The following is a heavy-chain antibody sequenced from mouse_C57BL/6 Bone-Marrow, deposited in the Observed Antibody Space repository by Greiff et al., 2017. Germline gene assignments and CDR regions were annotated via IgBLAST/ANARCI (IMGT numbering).Heavy chain of an antibody. Sequence: VQLQQSGPELVKPGASVKISCKASGYAFSSSWMNWVKQRPGKGLEWIGRIYPGDGDTNYNGKFKGKATLTADKSSSTAYMQLSSLTSEDSAVYFCARPPYAGVARDWYFDVWGTGTTVTVSS. CDR3: ARPPYAGVARDWYFDV. CDR2: IYPGDGDT. V-gene: IGHV1-82*01. J-gene: IGHJ1*03. D-gene: IGHD1-1*01. CDR1: GYAFSSSW.